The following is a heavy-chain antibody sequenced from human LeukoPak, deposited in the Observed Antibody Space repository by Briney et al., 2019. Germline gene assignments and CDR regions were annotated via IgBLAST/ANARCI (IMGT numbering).Heavy chain of an antibody. J-gene: IGHJ3*02. Sequence: PGGSLRLSCAASGFDFSSYGMNWVRQAPGKGLEWVAAISGRDGTTYYADSVKGRFTISRDNFKNMVYLQMNSLRLDDTAVYYCAKEGDSSGYRYDAFDIWGQGTMVTVSS. CDR1: GFDFSSYG. CDR2: ISGRDGTT. CDR3: AKEGDSSGYRYDAFDI. V-gene: IGHV3-23*01. D-gene: IGHD3-22*01.